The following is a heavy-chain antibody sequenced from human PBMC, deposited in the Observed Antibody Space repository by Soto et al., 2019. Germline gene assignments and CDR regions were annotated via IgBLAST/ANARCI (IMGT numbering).Heavy chain of an antibody. V-gene: IGHV1-18*01. Sequence: QVQLVQSGAEVKKPGASVKVSCKASGYTFTSYGISWVRQAPGQGLEWMGWISAYNGNTNYAQKLQGRVTMTPDTSTSTAYMELRSLRSDDTAVYYCARDPLRYFDYYTESYYGMDVWGQGTTVTVSS. CDR1: GYTFTSYG. CDR2: ISAYNGNT. D-gene: IGHD3-9*01. J-gene: IGHJ6*02. CDR3: ARDPLRYFDYYTESYYGMDV.